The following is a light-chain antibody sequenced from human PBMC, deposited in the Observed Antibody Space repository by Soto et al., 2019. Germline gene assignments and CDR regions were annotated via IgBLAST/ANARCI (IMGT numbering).Light chain of an antibody. CDR2: GAS. J-gene: IGKJ1*01. Sequence: EEVMTQSPATLSVSPGERATLSCRASQSVRRNLAWYHQRPGQGPRLLIFGASSRATAIPARFSGSGSGTEFTLTISSLQSEDFAVYYCQQYSHWPRTFGQGTKVDIK. CDR3: QQYSHWPRT. CDR1: QSVRRN. V-gene: IGKV3-15*01.